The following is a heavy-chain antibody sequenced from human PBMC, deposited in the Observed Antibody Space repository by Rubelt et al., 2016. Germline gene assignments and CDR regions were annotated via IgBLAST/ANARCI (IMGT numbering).Heavy chain of an antibody. CDR1: GYSISSSYY. D-gene: IGHD3-10*01. CDR3: ARASRSRGQGGFDY. Sequence: QVQLQESGPGLVKPSETLSLTCTVSGYSISSSYYWGWIRQPPGKGLEWIGSIYHSGSTYYNPSLKSRVTISLDTSKNQFSLNLSPLTAADTAVYYCARASRSRGQGGFDYWGQGTLVTVSS. CDR2: IYHSGST. V-gene: IGHV4-38-2*02. J-gene: IGHJ4*02.